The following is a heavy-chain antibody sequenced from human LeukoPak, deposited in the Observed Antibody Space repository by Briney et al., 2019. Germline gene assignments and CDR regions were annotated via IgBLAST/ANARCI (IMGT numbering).Heavy chain of an antibody. CDR2: INSDGSST. CDR3: VTDILTPGLFDY. D-gene: IGHD3-9*01. V-gene: IGHV3-74*01. Sequence: GGSLRLSCAASGFTFSSYWMHWVRQAPGNGLVWVSRINSDGSSTSYADSVKGRFTISRDNAKNTLYLQMNSLRAEDTAVYYCVTDILTPGLFDYWGQGTLVTVSS. CDR1: GFTFSSYW. J-gene: IGHJ4*02.